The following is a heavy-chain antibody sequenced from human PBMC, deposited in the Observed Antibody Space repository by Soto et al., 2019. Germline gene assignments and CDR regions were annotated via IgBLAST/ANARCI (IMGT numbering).Heavy chain of an antibody. CDR1: GFTFSDYS. CDR3: ARLPTGSTVTS. D-gene: IGHD4-17*01. CDR2: ITSDGGVT. Sequence: EVQLVESGGGLVHPGGSLRLSCAASGFTFSDYSMNWVRQAPGKGLEWVSYITSDGGVTYYADSVKGRFSVSRDNDKKSLFLQMNSLRDEDTAVYHCARLPTGSTVTSWGQGTLVTVSS. J-gene: IGHJ4*02. V-gene: IGHV3-48*02.